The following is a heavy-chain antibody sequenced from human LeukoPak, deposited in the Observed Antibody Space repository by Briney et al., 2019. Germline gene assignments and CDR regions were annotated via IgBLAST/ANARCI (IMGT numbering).Heavy chain of an antibody. Sequence: PGGSLRLSCAASGFTFSSYWMSWVRQAPGEGLEWVASMKQGGSEKYSLDSVKGRFTISRDNAKNSLFLQVNSLRAEDTAVYYCASVRMTMIRGVISFFDYWGQGTLVTVSS. V-gene: IGHV3-7*01. CDR1: GFTFSSYW. D-gene: IGHD3-10*01. CDR2: MKQGGSEK. CDR3: ASVRMTMIRGVISFFDY. J-gene: IGHJ4*02.